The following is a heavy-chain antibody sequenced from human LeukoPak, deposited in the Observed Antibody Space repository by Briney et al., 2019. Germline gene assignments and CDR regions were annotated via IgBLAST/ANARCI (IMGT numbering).Heavy chain of an antibody. J-gene: IGHJ4*02. CDR1: GFTFDDYG. CDR3: ARTDKAMVTPEY. Sequence: GGSLRLSCAASGFTFDDYGMCWVRQAPGKGLEWVSGINWNGGSTGYADSVKGRFTISRDNAKNSLYLQMNSLRVEDTALYYCARTDKAMVTPEYWGQGTLVTVSS. V-gene: IGHV3-20*04. D-gene: IGHD5-18*01. CDR2: INWNGGST.